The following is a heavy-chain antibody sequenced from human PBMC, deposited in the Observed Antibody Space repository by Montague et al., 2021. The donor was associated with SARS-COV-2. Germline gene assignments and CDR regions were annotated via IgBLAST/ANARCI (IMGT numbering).Heavy chain of an antibody. J-gene: IGHJ5*02. CDR2: ISYDGSNK. Sequence: SLRLSCAASGFTFSSYAMHWVRQAPGKGLEWVAVISYDGSNKYYADSVKGRFTISRDNSKNTLYLQMNSLRAEDTAVYYCARSGSRSYSSWFDPWGQGTLVTVSS. V-gene: IGHV3-30-3*01. D-gene: IGHD1-26*01. CDR1: GFTFSSYA. CDR3: ARSGSRSYSSWFDP.